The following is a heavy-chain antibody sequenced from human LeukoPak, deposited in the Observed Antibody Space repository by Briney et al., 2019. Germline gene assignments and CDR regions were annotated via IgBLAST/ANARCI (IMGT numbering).Heavy chain of an antibody. D-gene: IGHD5-18*01. J-gene: IGHJ4*02. Sequence: GSSVKVSCTASGGTFSTNAISWVRQAPGQGLEWMGGIIPMFGTTNYAQKFQGRVTMTADESTSTAYMELSSLSSEDTAVYHCVRGLHTSMVTAFDYWGQGTLVTVSS. CDR2: IIPMFGTT. CDR1: GGTFSTNA. V-gene: IGHV1-69*01. CDR3: VRGLHTSMVTAFDY.